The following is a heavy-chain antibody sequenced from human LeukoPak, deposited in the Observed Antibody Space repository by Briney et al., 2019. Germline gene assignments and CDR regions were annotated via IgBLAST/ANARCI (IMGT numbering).Heavy chain of an antibody. V-gene: IGHV3-73*01. D-gene: IGHD3-3*01. Sequence: GESLKISCAASGFTFSGSAMHWVRQASGKGLGWVGRIRSKANSYATAYAASVKGRFTISRDDSKNTAYLQMNSLKTEDTAVYYCTRFRYDFWSGYYYYMDVWGKGTTVTVSS. J-gene: IGHJ6*03. CDR1: GFTFSGSA. CDR3: TRFRYDFWSGYYYYMDV. CDR2: IRSKANSYAT.